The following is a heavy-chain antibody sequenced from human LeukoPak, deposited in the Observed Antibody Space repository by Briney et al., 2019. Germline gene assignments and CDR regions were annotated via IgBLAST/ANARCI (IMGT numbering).Heavy chain of an antibody. CDR3: ARGPYYDFWSGYYRPLYYYYYGMDV. CDR2: ISYDGSNK. D-gene: IGHD3-3*01. CDR1: GFTFSSYA. V-gene: IGHV3-30*04. Sequence: GGSLRLSCEASGFTFSSYAMHWVRQAPGKGLEWVAVISYDGSNKYYADSVKGRFTISRDNSKNTLYLQMNSLRAEDTAVYYCARGPYYDFWSGYYRPLYYYYYGMDVWGQGTTVAVSS. J-gene: IGHJ6*02.